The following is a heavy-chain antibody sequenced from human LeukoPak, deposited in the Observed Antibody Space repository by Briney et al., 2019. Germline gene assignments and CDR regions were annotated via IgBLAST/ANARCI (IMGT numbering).Heavy chain of an antibody. CDR1: GGSISSSSYY. CDR3: ARDPGRSGWDY. D-gene: IGHD6-19*01. Sequence: ETLSLTCTVSGGSISSSSYYWGWIRQPPGKGLEWVANIRHDESEIYYVDSVKGRFTISRDNAKDSLFLQMNSLRAEDTAVYYCARDPGRSGWDYWGQGALVTVSS. CDR2: IRHDESEI. J-gene: IGHJ4*02. V-gene: IGHV3-7*01.